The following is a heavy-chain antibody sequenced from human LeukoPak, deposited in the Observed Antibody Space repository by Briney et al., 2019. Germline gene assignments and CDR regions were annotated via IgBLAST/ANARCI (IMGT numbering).Heavy chain of an antibody. Sequence: PGQSLRLSCQPSGYTFGDYPTTWFRQAPGKGLEWVGLLRGNVYNGTTEYAASVKGRFTLARDDSKMIAYLQMSSLKIEDTAVYYCTRGERYFDIRGRGTLVTVSP. V-gene: IGHV3-49*03. J-gene: IGHJ2*01. CDR1: GYTFGDYP. CDR3: TRGERYFDI. CDR2: LRGNVYNGTT. D-gene: IGHD1-1*01.